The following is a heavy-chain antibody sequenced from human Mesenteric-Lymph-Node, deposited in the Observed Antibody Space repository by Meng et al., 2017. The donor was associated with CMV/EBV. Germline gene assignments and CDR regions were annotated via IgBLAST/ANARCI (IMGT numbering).Heavy chain of an antibody. Sequence: ETLSLTCAASGFTLSSYWMHWVRQAPGKGLVWVSRINSDGSTTNYADSVKGRFTISRDNAKNSLYLQMSSLRAEDTAIYYCAREVVRVVTSAGMDVWGEGTAVTVSS. CDR1: GFTLSSYW. J-gene: IGHJ6*04. CDR2: INSDGSTT. CDR3: AREVVRVVTSAGMDV. D-gene: IGHD3-3*01. V-gene: IGHV3-74*01.